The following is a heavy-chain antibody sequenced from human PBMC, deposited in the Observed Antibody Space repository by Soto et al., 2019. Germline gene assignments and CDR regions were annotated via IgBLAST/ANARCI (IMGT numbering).Heavy chain of an antibody. Sequence: GGSLRLSCAASGFTFSRYAMSWVRQAPGKGLEWVAAISGSGVNTYYADSVKGRFTISRDQSKNTLYLQMNSLRAEDTAIYSCAKDKGAGGGSCFDACGQGTLVTVPS. V-gene: IGHV3-23*01. CDR3: AKDKGAGGGSCFDA. CDR1: GFTFSRYA. D-gene: IGHD2-15*01. CDR2: ISGSGVNT. J-gene: IGHJ4*02.